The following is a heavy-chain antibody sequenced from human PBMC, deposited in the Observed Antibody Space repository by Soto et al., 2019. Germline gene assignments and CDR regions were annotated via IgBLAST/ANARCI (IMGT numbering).Heavy chain of an antibody. CDR2: VYWDDDK. J-gene: IGHJ6*02. CDR1: GLSLSTIGEG. D-gene: IGHD2-21*02. Sequence: QITLKESGPTLVKPTQTLTLTCTFSGLSLSTIGEGVGWIRQPPGKALEWLALVYWDDDKRYSPSLKSRLTINKDTSVNQVVLTMTNMGPVYTATYYCVQTRCGGDCLQSYSSHSYYGLDVWGQGTTVTVSS. CDR3: VQTRCGGDCLQSYSSHSYYGLDV. V-gene: IGHV2-5*02.